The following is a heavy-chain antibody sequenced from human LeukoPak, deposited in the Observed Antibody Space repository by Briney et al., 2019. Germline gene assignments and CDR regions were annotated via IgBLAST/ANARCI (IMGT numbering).Heavy chain of an antibody. J-gene: IGHJ4*02. CDR3: ASLYGDLAY. CDR2: INHSGST. Sequence: SETLSLTCAVYGGSFSGYYWSWIRQPPGKGLEWIGEINHSGSTNHNPSLKSRVTISVDTSKNQFSLKLSSVTAADTAVYYCASLYGDLAYWGQGTLVTVSS. V-gene: IGHV4-34*01. D-gene: IGHD4-17*01. CDR1: GGSFSGYY.